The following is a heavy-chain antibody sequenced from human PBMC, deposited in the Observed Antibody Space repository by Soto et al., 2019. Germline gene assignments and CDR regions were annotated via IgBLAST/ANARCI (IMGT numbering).Heavy chain of an antibody. Sequence: QLQESGPGLVKPSETLSLTCTVSGGSISSSSYYWGWIRQPPGKGLEWIGSIYYSGSTYYNPSLKSRVTISVDTSKNQFSLKLSSVTAADTAVYYCARHQGIVVVPAAPPNNWFDPWGQGTLVTVSS. CDR1: GGSISSSSYY. CDR2: IYYSGST. J-gene: IGHJ5*02. D-gene: IGHD2-2*01. V-gene: IGHV4-39*01. CDR3: ARHQGIVVVPAAPPNNWFDP.